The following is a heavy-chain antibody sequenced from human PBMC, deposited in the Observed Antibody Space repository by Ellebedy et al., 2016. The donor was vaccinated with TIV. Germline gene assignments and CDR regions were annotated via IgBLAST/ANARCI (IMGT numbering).Heavy chain of an antibody. CDR2: MYYSGSS. CDR1: GGSIRNYY. J-gene: IGHJ4*02. D-gene: IGHD3-10*01. CDR3: ARGQSGSGRIFDF. V-gene: IGHV4-59*12. Sequence: MPSETLSLTCTVSGGSIRNYYCTWIRQPPGKGLEWIGHMYYSGSSNYNPSLKNRVTMSIDTSKNQFSLQLNSVTPEDTAVYYCARGQSGSGRIFDFWGQGTQVTVSS.